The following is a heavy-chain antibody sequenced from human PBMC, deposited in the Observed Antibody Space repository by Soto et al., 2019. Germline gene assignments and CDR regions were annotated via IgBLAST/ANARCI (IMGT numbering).Heavy chain of an antibody. CDR2: ISSSSSTI. D-gene: IGHD1-26*01. CDR3: AREGGPWPHYLGYYYYYYGMDV. J-gene: IGHJ6*02. V-gene: IGHV3-48*02. CDR1: GFTFSSYS. Sequence: GGSLRLSCAASGFTFSSYSMNWVRQAPGKGLEWVSYISSSSSTIYYADSVKGRFTISRDNAKNSLYLQMNSLRDEDTAVYYCAREGGPWPHYLGYYYYYYGMDVWGQGTTVTVSS.